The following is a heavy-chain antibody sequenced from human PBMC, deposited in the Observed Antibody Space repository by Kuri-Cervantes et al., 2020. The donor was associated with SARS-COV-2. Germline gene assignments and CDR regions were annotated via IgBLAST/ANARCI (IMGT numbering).Heavy chain of an antibody. CDR2: INHGGST. CDR3: ARNFWSGSGVAY. CDR1: GGSISSHY. D-gene: IGHD3-3*01. Sequence: SETLSLTCTVSGGSISSHYWSWIRQPPGKGLEWIGEINHGGSTNYNPSLKSRVTISVDTSKNQFSLKLSSVTAADTAVYYCARNFWSGSGVAYWGQGTLVTVSS. V-gene: IGHV4-34*01. J-gene: IGHJ4*02.